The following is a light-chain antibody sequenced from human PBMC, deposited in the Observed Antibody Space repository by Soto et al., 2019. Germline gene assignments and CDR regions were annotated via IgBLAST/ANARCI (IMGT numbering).Light chain of an antibody. V-gene: IGKV2-28*01. J-gene: IGKJ1*01. CDR2: LGS. CDR1: QSLLHSNGYNF. Sequence: DIVMTQSPLSLRVTPGEPASISCKSSQSLLHSNGYNFLNWYLQKPGQSPQLLIYLGSNRASGVPDRFSGSGSGTDFTLKISRVEAEDVGVYYCMQALQTWTFGQGTKVEV. CDR3: MQALQTWT.